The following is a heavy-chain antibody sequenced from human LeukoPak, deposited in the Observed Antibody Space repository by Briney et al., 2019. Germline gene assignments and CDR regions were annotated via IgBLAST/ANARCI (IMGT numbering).Heavy chain of an antibody. CDR3: ARGRVIDYYYYGMDV. J-gene: IGHJ6*02. Sequence: ASVKVSCKASGYTFTSYDINWVRQATGQGLEWMGWMNPNSGNTGYAQKFQGGVTMTRNTSISTAYMELSSLRSEDTAVYYCARGRVIDYYYYGMDVWGQGTTVTVSS. CDR2: MNPNSGNT. D-gene: IGHD3-16*02. CDR1: GYTFTSYD. V-gene: IGHV1-8*01.